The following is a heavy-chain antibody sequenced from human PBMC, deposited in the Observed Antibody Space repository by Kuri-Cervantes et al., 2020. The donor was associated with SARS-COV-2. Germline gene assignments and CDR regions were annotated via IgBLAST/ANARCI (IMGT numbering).Heavy chain of an antibody. CDR3: AREAGYYDMLLTPSYYYYYYGMDV. V-gene: IGHV1-46*01. CDR1: GYTFTSYA. J-gene: IGHJ6*02. CDR2: INPSGGST. Sequence: ASVKVSCKASGYTFTSYAMHWVRQAPGQGLEWMGIINPSGGSTSYAQKFQGRVTMTRDTSTSTVYMELSSLRSEDTAVYYCAREAGYYDMLLTPSYYYYYYGMDVWGQGTTVTVSS. D-gene: IGHD3-9*01.